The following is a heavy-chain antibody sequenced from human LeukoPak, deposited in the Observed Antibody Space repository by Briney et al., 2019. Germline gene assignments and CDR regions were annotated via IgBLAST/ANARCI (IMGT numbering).Heavy chain of an antibody. V-gene: IGHV3-74*01. D-gene: IGHD2-2*01. J-gene: IGHJ4*02. Sequence: GALRLSCAASGFTFSSYWMHWVRQAPGKGLVWVSRINSDGSSTSYADSVKGRFTISRDNAKNSLYLQMNSLRAEDTAVYYCARVYCSSTSCYGDRNFDYWGQGTLVTVSS. CDR3: ARVYCSSTSCYGDRNFDY. CDR1: GFTFSSYW. CDR2: INSDGSST.